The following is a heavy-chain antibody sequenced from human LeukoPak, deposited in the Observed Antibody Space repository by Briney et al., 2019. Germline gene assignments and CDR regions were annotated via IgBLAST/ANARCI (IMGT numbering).Heavy chain of an antibody. CDR2: ISYDGTDK. J-gene: IGHJ3*02. CDR1: GFTFSSYI. Sequence: GGSLRLSCAASGFTFSSYIIHWVRQAPGKGLEWVAVISYDGTDKYYADSVKGRFTISRDNAKNSLYLQMNSLRAEDTAVYYCARMGSNDAFDIWGQGTMVTVSS. CDR3: ARMGSNDAFDI. V-gene: IGHV3-30*04. D-gene: IGHD2-2*01.